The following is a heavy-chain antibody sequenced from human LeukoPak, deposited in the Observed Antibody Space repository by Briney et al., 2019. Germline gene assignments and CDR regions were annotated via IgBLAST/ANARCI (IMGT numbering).Heavy chain of an antibody. D-gene: IGHD4-11*01. CDR1: GFTFSSHS. CDR3: AKGLQSSRFDY. J-gene: IGHJ4*02. V-gene: IGHV3-23*01. Sequence: PGGSLRLSCAASGFTFSSHSMSWVRQAPGKGLEWVSTISGSGGSTYYADSVKGQFTISRDNSKNTLYLQMNSLRAEDTAVYYCAKGLQSSRFDYWGQGTLVTVSS. CDR2: ISGSGGST.